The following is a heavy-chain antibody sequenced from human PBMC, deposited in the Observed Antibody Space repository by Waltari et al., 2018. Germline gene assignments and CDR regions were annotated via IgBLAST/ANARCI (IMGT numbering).Heavy chain of an antibody. D-gene: IGHD4-17*01. CDR1: GFTFSSYN. V-gene: IGHV3-21*01. CDR3: ARDTPDYGRVNHY. CDR2: ISSSSSYI. J-gene: IGHJ4*02. Sequence: EVQLVESGGGLVKPGGSLRLSCAASGFTFSSYNMNWVRQATGKGLEWVSSISSSSSYIYYADSVKGRFTISRDNAKNSLYLQMNSLRAEDTAVYYCARDTPDYGRVNHYWGQGTLVTVSS.